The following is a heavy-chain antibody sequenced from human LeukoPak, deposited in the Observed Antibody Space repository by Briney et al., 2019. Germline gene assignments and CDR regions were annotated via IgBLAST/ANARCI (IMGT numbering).Heavy chain of an antibody. CDR3: AGYELINYYFDY. Sequence: ASVKVSCKAPGYTFTSYGISWVRQAPGQGLEWMGWISAYNGNTNYAQKFQGRVTMTRDTSISTAYMELSRLRSDDTAVYYCAGYELINYYFDYWGQGTLVTVSS. CDR1: GYTFTSYG. V-gene: IGHV1-18*01. D-gene: IGHD1-26*01. J-gene: IGHJ4*02. CDR2: ISAYNGNT.